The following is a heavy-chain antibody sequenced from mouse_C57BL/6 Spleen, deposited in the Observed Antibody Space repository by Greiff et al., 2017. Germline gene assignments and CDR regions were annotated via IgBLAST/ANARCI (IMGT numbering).Heavy chain of an antibody. V-gene: IGHV2-5*01. CDR1: GFSLTSYG. CDR3: AKSYGSSYDYFDY. D-gene: IGHD1-1*01. CDR2: IWRGGST. J-gene: IGHJ2*01. Sequence: QVQLQQSGPGLVQPSQSLSITCTVSGFSLTSYGVHWVRQSPGKGLEWLGVIWRGGSTDYNAAFMSRLSITKDNSKSQVFFKMNSLQADDTAIYYCAKSYGSSYDYFDYWGQGTTLTVSS.